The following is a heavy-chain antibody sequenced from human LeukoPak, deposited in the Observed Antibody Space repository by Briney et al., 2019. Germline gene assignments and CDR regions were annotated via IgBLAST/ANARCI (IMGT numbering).Heavy chain of an antibody. Sequence: PGGSLRLSCAASGFTFSSYGMHWVRQAPGKGLEWVAVIWYDGSNKYYADSVKGRFTISRDNSKNTLYLQMNSLRAEDTAVYYCAGRGYSYGFYAFDIWGQGTMVTVSS. CDR1: GFTFSSYG. J-gene: IGHJ3*02. CDR2: IWYDGSNK. V-gene: IGHV3-33*01. D-gene: IGHD5-18*01. CDR3: AGRGYSYGFYAFDI.